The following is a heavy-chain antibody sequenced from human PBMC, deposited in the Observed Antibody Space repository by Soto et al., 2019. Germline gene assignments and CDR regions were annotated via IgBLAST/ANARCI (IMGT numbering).Heavy chain of an antibody. V-gene: IGHV4-39*01. CDR2: IYYLGNT. Sequence: PSETLSLTCTVSGGSISSGSSYWGWIRQPPGKGLEWIGSIYYLGNTYYNPSLGGRVTISVDTSKNQFSLKLSSVTAADTAVYYCAGSITIFGVVIISYGMDVWGQGTTVTVSS. CDR1: GGSISSGSSY. J-gene: IGHJ6*02. D-gene: IGHD3-3*01. CDR3: AGSITIFGVVIISYGMDV.